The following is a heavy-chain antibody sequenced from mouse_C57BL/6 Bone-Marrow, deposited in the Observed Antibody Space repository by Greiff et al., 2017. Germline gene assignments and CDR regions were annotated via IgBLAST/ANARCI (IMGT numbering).Heavy chain of an antibody. D-gene: IGHD2-12*01. CDR1: GFNFTDYY. CDR3: APYYSLDY. Sequence: VQLQQSGAELVKPGASVKLSCTASGFNFTDYYMHWVKQRPEQGLEWIGRIDPEDGETKYDPKFKGKATITADTSSNTAYLQLSSLTSEDSAVYYCAPYYSLDYWGQGTPLTVSS. V-gene: IGHV14-2*01. CDR2: IDPEDGET. J-gene: IGHJ2*01.